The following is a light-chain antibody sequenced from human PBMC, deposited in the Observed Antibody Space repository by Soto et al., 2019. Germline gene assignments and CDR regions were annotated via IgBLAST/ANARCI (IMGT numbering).Light chain of an antibody. CDR2: DAS. CDR3: KQFNTKPLT. CDR1: QGIGTA. V-gene: IGKV1-13*02. J-gene: IGKJ4*01. Sequence: IQLTQSPSTLSASVGDRVTITCRASQGIGTALAWYHQRPGNSPDLLVYDASTLQSGVPSRFSGSGSETDFSLTISGLQPEDFGHYSCKQFNTKPLTFGGGTRVEIK.